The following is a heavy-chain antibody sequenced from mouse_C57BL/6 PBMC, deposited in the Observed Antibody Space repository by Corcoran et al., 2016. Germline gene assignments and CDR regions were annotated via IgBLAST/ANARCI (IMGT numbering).Heavy chain of an antibody. J-gene: IGHJ4*01. D-gene: IGHD4-1*01. CDR2: INTYSGVP. CDR1: GYTFTTYG. CDR3: ARPGNYYAMDY. V-gene: IGHV9-3*01. Sequence: QIQLVQSGPELKKPGETVKISCKASGYTFTTYGMSWVKQAPGKGLKWMGWINTYSGVPTYADDFKGRFAFSLETSASTAYLQINNLKNEDTATYFCARPGNYYAMDYWGQGTSVTVSS.